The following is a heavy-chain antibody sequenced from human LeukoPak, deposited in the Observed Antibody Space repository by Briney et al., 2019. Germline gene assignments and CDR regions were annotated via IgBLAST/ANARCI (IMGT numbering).Heavy chain of an antibody. CDR2: INPNSGGT. Sequence: ASVKVSCKASGYTFTGYYMHWVRQAPGQGLGWMGWINPNSGGTNYAQKFQGWVTMTRDTSISTAYMELRRLRSDDTAVYYCAYAAAGSFDYWGQGTLVTVSS. CDR3: AYAAAGSFDY. V-gene: IGHV1-2*04. CDR1: GYTFTGYY. J-gene: IGHJ4*02. D-gene: IGHD6-13*01.